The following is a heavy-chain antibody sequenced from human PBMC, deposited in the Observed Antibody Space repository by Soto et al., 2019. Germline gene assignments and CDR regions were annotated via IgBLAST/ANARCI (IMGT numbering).Heavy chain of an antibody. CDR2: IIPIFGTA. Sequence: SVKVSCKASGGTFSSYAIRWVRQAPGQGLEWMGGIIPIFGTANYAQKFQGRVTITADESTSTAYMELSSLRSEDTAVYYCARDRFEDNWNDVYFDYWGQGTLVTVSS. CDR1: GGTFSSYA. V-gene: IGHV1-69*13. CDR3: ARDRFEDNWNDVYFDY. J-gene: IGHJ4*02. D-gene: IGHD1-20*01.